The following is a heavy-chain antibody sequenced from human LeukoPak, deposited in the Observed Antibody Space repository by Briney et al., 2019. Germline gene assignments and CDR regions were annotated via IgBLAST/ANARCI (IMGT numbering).Heavy chain of an antibody. CDR3: AKGTASDYLLDY. CDR1: GFTFSSHS. Sequence: GGSLRLSCAASGFTFSSHSMNWVRQALGKGLEWVSSISSGSSYIYYADSVKGRFTISRDNAKNSLYLQMNSLRAEDTAVYYCAKGTASDYLLDYWGQGTLVTVSS. CDR2: ISSGSSYI. D-gene: IGHD4-17*01. V-gene: IGHV3-21*01. J-gene: IGHJ4*02.